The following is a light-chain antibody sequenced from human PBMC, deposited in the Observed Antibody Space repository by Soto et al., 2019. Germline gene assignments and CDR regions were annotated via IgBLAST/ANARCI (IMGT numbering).Light chain of an antibody. Sequence: EIVMTQSPATLSVSPGERATLSCRASQSVSSNLAWYQQKPGQAPRLLIYGASSRATGIPDRFSGSGSGTDFTLTISRLEPEDSAIYYCQQYGSWTFGQGTKVEIK. CDR1: QSVSSN. CDR2: GAS. J-gene: IGKJ1*01. CDR3: QQYGSWT. V-gene: IGKV3-20*01.